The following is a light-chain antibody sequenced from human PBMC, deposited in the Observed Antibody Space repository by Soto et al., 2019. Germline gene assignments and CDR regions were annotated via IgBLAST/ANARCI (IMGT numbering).Light chain of an antibody. CDR2: GAS. CDR1: QSVSSSF. CDR3: QQYGISLRT. V-gene: IGKV3-20*01. Sequence: LSNSAATLSLTQRESATLSYIASQSVSSSFLAWYQQKVGQAPRLLIHGASSRATGIPDRFSGSGSGTDFTLTISRLEPEDFAVYYCQQYGISLRTFGQGGRLEIK. J-gene: IGKJ5*01.